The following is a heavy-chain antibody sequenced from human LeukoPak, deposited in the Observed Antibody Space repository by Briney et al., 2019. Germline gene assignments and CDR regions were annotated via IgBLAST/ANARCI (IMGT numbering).Heavy chain of an antibody. CDR2: ISYDGSNK. J-gene: IGHJ6*02. V-gene: IGHV3-30*18. CDR1: GFTFSSYG. CDR3: AKDSSSSNYYYGLDV. Sequence: GRSLRLSCAASGFTFSSYGMNWVRQAPGKGLEWVAVISYDGSNKYYADSVKGRFTISRDNSKNTLYLQMNSLRAEDTALYFCAKDSSSSNYYYGLDVWGQGTTVTVSS. D-gene: IGHD6-6*01.